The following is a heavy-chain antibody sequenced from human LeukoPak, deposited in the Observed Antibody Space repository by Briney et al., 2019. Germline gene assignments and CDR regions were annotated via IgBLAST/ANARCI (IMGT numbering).Heavy chain of an antibody. Sequence: GGSLRLSCVASGFNFSNYWMSWVRQAPVEGLEWVANIKQDGSEKYYVDSVEGRFTISRDNAKNSLFLQMNSLRAEDTAVYYCAREDSGEPFDYWGQGTLVTVSS. V-gene: IGHV3-7*01. CDR2: IKQDGSEK. CDR1: GFNFSNYW. D-gene: IGHD4/OR15-4a*01. J-gene: IGHJ4*02. CDR3: AREDSGEPFDY.